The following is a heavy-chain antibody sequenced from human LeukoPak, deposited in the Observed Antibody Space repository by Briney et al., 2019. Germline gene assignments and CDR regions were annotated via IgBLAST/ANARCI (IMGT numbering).Heavy chain of an antibody. CDR2: INHSGST. Sequence: SETLSLTCAVYGGSFSGYYWSWIRQPPGKGLEWIGEINHSGSTNYNPSLKSRVTISVDTSKNQFSLKLSSVTAADTAVYYCARGPRLSPNRNWFDPWGQGTLVTVSS. J-gene: IGHJ5*02. V-gene: IGHV4-34*01. D-gene: IGHD2/OR15-2a*01. CDR3: ARGPRLSPNRNWFDP. CDR1: GGSFSGYY.